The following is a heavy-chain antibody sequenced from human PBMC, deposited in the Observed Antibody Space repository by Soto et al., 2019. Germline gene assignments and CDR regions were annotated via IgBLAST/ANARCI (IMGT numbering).Heavy chain of an antibody. CDR3: AAYRRGEGGRGY. J-gene: IGHJ4*02. Sequence: WTWIRQPPGKGLEWIGDYSDSASYSPSLKSRVTISADTSKNQFSLNLSSVTAADTAVNYCAAYRRGEGGRGYWGQGTLVTVSS. CDR2: YSDSA. V-gene: IGHV4-59*08. D-gene: IGHD6-19*01.